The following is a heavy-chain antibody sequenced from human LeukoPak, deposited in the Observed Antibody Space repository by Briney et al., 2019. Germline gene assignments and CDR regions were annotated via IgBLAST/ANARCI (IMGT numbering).Heavy chain of an antibody. CDR2: INPSGGST. D-gene: IGHD3-10*01. CDR3: ARSDVLLWFGESYYYMDV. V-gene: IGHV1-46*01. J-gene: IGHJ6*03. CDR1: GYTFTSYY. Sequence: ASVKVSCKASGYTFTSYYMHWVRQAPGQGLEWMGIINPSGGSTSYAQKFQGRVTMTRDTSTSTVYMELSSLRSEDTAAYYCARSDVLLWFGESYYYMDVWGKGTTVTVSS.